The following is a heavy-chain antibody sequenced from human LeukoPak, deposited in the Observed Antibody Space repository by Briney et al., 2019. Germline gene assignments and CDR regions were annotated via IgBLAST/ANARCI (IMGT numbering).Heavy chain of an antibody. D-gene: IGHD2-2*01. J-gene: IGHJ5*02. CDR3: AREVPAAINWFDP. V-gene: IGHV4-59*01. CDR2: IYYSGST. CDR1: GGSISSYY. Sequence: SETLSLTCTVSGGSISSYYWSWIRQPPGKGPEWIGYIYYSGSTNYNPSLKSRVTISVDTSKNQFSLKLSSVTAADTAVYYCAREVPAAINWFDPWGQGTLVTVSS.